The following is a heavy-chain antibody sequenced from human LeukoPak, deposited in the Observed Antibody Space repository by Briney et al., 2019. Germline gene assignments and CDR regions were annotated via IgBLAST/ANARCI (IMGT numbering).Heavy chain of an antibody. V-gene: IGHV3-33*01. J-gene: IGHJ4*02. CDR1: GFTFSSYG. CDR3: ARDSSGYYYPPTGFDY. D-gene: IGHD3-22*01. Sequence: GRSLRLSCAASGFTFSSYGMHWVRQAPGKGLEWVAVIWYDGSNKYYADSVKGRFTISRDNSKNTLYLQMNSLRAEDTAVYYCARDSSGYYYPPTGFDYWGQGTLVTVSS. CDR2: IWYDGSNK.